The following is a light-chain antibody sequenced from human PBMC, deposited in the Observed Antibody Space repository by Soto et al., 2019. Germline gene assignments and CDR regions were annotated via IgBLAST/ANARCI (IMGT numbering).Light chain of an antibody. Sequence: EIVMTKSPATLSVSQGERATLSCRASQSIGSNLAWYQQKPGQAPRLLIYGASNRATGIPDRFSGSGSGTDFTLTISRLEPEDFAVYYCHQYATSPLTFGGGTKVDIK. CDR2: GAS. CDR1: QSIGSN. J-gene: IGKJ4*01. V-gene: IGKV3-20*01. CDR3: HQYATSPLT.